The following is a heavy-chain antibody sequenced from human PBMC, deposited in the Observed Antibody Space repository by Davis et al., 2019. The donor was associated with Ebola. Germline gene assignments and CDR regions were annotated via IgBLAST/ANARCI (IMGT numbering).Heavy chain of an antibody. D-gene: IGHD5-12*01. V-gene: IGHV3-30-3*01. Sequence: GESLKISCAASGFTFSSYAMHWVRQAPGKGLEWVAVISYDGSNKYYADSVKGRFTISRDNSKNTLYLQMNSLRAEDTAVYYCAKEIVDIVATMALEGMDVWGQGTTVTVSS. J-gene: IGHJ6*02. CDR1: GFTFSSYA. CDR3: AKEIVDIVATMALEGMDV. CDR2: ISYDGSNK.